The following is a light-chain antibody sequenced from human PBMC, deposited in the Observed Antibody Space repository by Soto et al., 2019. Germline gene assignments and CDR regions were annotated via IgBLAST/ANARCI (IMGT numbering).Light chain of an antibody. CDR2: DVY. CDR3: CSYAGAFTYV. Sequence: QSVLTQPRSVSGSPGQSVTISCTGTSSDVGGYGYVSWYQQYPGKVPKLLIYDVYKWPSGVPDRFSGSKSGNTASLTISGLQAADEADYYCCSYAGAFTYVFGTGTKVTVL. J-gene: IGLJ1*01. V-gene: IGLV2-11*01. CDR1: SSDVGGYGY.